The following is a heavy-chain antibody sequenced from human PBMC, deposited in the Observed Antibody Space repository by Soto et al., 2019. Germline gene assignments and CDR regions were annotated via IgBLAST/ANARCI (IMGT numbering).Heavy chain of an antibody. CDR2: ISGSGGST. CDR3: ANGGYYYGLSGY. CDR1: GFTFSSYA. J-gene: IGHJ4*02. V-gene: IGHV3-23*04. D-gene: IGHD3-22*01. Sequence: EVQLVESGGGLVQPGGSLRLSCAASGFTFSSYAMSWVRQAPGKGLEWVSAISGSGGSTYYADSVKGRFTISRDNSKNSLYLQMNSLRAEDTAVYYCANGGYYYGLSGYWGQGTLVTVSS.